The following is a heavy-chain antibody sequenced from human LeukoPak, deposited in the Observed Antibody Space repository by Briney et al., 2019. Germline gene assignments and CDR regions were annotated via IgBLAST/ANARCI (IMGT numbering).Heavy chain of an antibody. Sequence: SETLSLTCTVSGGSISSYYWSWIRQPPGKGLEWIAYISDIGSINYNPSLKSRVTISLQTSKNQFSVELSSVTAADTAVYYCAGHHPRNTVDSWGQGNPVTVSS. CDR2: ISDIGSI. CDR3: AGHHPRNTVDS. CDR1: GGSISSYY. J-gene: IGHJ4*02. V-gene: IGHV4-59*08. D-gene: IGHD2/OR15-2a*01.